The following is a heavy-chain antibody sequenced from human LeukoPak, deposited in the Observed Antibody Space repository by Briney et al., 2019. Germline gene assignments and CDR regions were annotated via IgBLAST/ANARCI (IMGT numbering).Heavy chain of an antibody. D-gene: IGHD6-13*01. J-gene: IGHJ6*04. CDR2: IYHSGST. Sequence: SETLSLTCTVSGYSISSGYYWGWIRQPPGKGLEWIGSIYHSGSTYYNPSPKSRVTISVDTSKNQFSLKLSSVTAADTAVYYCAREAVAAAGVGMDVWGKGTTVTVSS. V-gene: IGHV4-38-2*02. CDR3: AREAVAAAGVGMDV. CDR1: GYSISSGYY.